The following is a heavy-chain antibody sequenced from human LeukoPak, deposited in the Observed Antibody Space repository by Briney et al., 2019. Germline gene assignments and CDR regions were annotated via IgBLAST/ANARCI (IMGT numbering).Heavy chain of an antibody. Sequence: ASAKVSCKASGYTFTSYYMHWVRQAPGQGLEWMGLINPTGGSTGYAQKFQGRVTMTRDMSTSTDYMELSSLRSEDTAIYYCARDNSVGDNAWWFDPWGQGTLVTVPS. CDR2: INPTGGST. CDR1: GYTFTSYY. CDR3: ARDNSVGDNAWWFDP. D-gene: IGHD1-26*01. J-gene: IGHJ5*02. V-gene: IGHV1-46*01.